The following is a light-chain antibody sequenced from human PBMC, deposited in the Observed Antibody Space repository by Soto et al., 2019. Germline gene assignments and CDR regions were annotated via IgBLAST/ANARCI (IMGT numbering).Light chain of an antibody. CDR1: QSINTN. V-gene: IGKV3-15*01. Sequence: DIVMTQSPATLSVSQGERATLSCRASQSINTNLAWYQQKPGQAPSLLIYGASTRATTLPAKFSGSGSGTEFTLTLSGLQAHDFAVYCCQQYHHSPPMDTFGPGAKVDIK. J-gene: IGKJ3*01. CDR3: QQYHHSPPMDT. CDR2: GAS.